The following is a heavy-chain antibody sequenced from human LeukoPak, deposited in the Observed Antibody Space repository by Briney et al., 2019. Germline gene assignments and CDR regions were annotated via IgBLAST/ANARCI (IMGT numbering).Heavy chain of an antibody. Sequence: ASVNVSCKASGYIFTTHYMHWVRQAAGEGLEWMGIINPSGGSTSYAQKFQGRVTMTRDTSTSTVYMELSSLRSEDTAVYYCAVKGSCSGGSCYSVDYWGQGTLVTVSS. D-gene: IGHD2-15*01. CDR3: AVKGSCSGGSCYSVDY. V-gene: IGHV1-46*01. CDR1: GYIFTTHY. CDR2: INPSGGST. J-gene: IGHJ4*02.